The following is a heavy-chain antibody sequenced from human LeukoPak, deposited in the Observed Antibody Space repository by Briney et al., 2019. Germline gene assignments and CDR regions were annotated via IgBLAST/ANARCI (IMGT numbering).Heavy chain of an antibody. D-gene: IGHD5-18*01. Sequence: GGSLRLSCTASGFTFSRYWMSWVRQAPGKGLEWVSAISGSGGSTYYADSVKGRFTISRDNSKNTLYLQMNSLRAEDTAVYYCAKVVGYSYVGVYYFDYWGQGTLVTVSS. CDR1: GFTFSRYW. CDR3: AKVVGYSYVGVYYFDY. J-gene: IGHJ4*02. V-gene: IGHV3-23*01. CDR2: ISGSGGST.